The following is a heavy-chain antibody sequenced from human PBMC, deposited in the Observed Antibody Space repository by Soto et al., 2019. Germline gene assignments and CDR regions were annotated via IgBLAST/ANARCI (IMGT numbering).Heavy chain of an antibody. J-gene: IGHJ3*02. CDR3: ARGGGVGVAGSAAFDM. D-gene: IGHD3-3*01. CDR1: GYPVTAYY. V-gene: IGHV1-2*02. Sequence: QLHLVQSGAVVKKPGASVTVSCSASGYPVTAYYMHWVRQAPGRGLEWMGGMNPATGAAKYTQTFRGSVTMTRYTSTSTVFMELSGLTSDDTAVFYCARGGGVGVAGSAAFDMWGQGTLVTVSS. CDR2: MNPATGAA.